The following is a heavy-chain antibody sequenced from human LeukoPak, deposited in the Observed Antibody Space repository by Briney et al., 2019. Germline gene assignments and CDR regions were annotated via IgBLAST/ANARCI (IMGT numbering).Heavy chain of an antibody. J-gene: IGHJ5*02. V-gene: IGHV4-59*08. D-gene: IGHD6-13*01. CDR1: GGTISSYY. CDR3: ARHPTIAAAGTFWFDP. CDR2: IYYSGST. Sequence: SDTLSLTCTVSGGTISSYYWSWIRQPPGKGLEWMGNIYYSGSTNYNPSLKSRVTISVDTSKNQFSLKLSSVTAADTAVYYCARHPTIAAAGTFWFDPWGQGTLVTVSS.